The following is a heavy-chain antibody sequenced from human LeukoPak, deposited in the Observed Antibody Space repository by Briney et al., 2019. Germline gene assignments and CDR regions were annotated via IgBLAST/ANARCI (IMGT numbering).Heavy chain of an antibody. CDR1: GFTFSSHW. Sequence: GGSLRLSCAASGFTFSSHWMYWVRQAPGKGLEWVSRMNTDGSVTSYADSVKGRFTISRDNAKNTLYPQMNSLRTEDTAVYFCARDAHLSRLLDYWGQGTLVTVFS. CDR2: MNTDGSVT. J-gene: IGHJ4*02. V-gene: IGHV3-74*01. CDR3: ARDAHLSRLLDY.